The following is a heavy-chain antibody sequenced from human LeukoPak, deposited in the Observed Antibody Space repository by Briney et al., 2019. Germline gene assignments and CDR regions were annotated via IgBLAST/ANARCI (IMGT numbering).Heavy chain of an antibody. CDR2: MNPNSGNT. CDR1: GYTFTNYD. V-gene: IGHV1-8*01. Sequence: ASVKVSCKTSGYTFTNYDINWVRQATGQGLEWMGWMNPNSGNTGYAQKFQGRVTMTRNISTSTAYMELSSLRSEDTAVYYCAKYAPPTTVVTRFFDYWGQGTLVTVSS. D-gene: IGHD4-23*01. J-gene: IGHJ4*02. CDR3: AKYAPPTTVVTRFFDY.